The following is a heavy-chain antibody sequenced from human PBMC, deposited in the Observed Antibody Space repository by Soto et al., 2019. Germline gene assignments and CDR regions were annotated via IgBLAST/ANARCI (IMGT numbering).Heavy chain of an antibody. CDR3: AKVAAYCSSTSCYLDY. Sequence: PGGSLRLSCAASGFTFSSYAMSWVRQAPGKGLEWVSAISGSGGSTYYADSVKDRFTISRDNSKNTLYLQMNSLRAEDTAVYYCAKVAAYCSSTSCYLDYWGQGTLVTVSS. CDR1: GFTFSSYA. D-gene: IGHD2-2*01. V-gene: IGHV3-23*01. CDR2: ISGSGGST. J-gene: IGHJ4*02.